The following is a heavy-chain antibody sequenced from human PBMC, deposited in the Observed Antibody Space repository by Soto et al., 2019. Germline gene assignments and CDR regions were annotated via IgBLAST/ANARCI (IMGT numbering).Heavy chain of an antibody. J-gene: IGHJ4*02. CDR1: GFTFDDYA. CDR2: ISWNSGSI. D-gene: IGHD3-22*01. Sequence: GGSLRLSCAASGFTFDDYAMHWVRQAPGKGLEWVSGISWNSGSIGYADSVKGRFTISRDNAKNSLYLQMNSLRAEDTALYYCAKDAAMIVVVNLDYWGQGTLVTVSS. V-gene: IGHV3-9*01. CDR3: AKDAAMIVVVNLDY.